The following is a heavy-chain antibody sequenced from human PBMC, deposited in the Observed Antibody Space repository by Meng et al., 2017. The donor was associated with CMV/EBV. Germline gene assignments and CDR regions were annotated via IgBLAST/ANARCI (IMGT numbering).Heavy chain of an antibody. CDR2: IYYSGST. Sequence: SETLSLTCTVSGGSISSYYWSWIRQSPGKGLEWIGYIYYSGSTNYNPYLKSRVTISVDTAKNQFSMKLSSVTAADTAVYYCARALEVAGPYFDYWGQGTLVTVSS. D-gene: IGHD6-19*01. CDR3: ARALEVAGPYFDY. CDR1: GGSISSYY. J-gene: IGHJ4*02. V-gene: IGHV4-59*01.